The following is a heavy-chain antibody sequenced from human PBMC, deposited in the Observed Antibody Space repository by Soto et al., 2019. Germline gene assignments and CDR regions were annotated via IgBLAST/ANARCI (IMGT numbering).Heavy chain of an antibody. J-gene: IGHJ4*02. CDR2: ISGSGGST. V-gene: IGHV3-23*01. D-gene: IGHD2-15*01. CDR3: AKDLENVVVVAASPLDY. Sequence: EVQLLESGGGLVQPGGSLRLSCAASGFTFSSYAMSWVRQAPGKGLEWVSAISGSGGSTYYADAVKGRFTISRDNSKNTLYLLMNSLRAEDTAVYYCAKDLENVVVVAASPLDYWGQGTLVTVSS. CDR1: GFTFSSYA.